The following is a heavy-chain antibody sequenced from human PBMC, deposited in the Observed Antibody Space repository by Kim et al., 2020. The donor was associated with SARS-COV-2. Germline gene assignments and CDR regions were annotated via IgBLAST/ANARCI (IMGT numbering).Heavy chain of an antibody. D-gene: IGHD2-8*01. CDR1: GFTFSRYW. V-gene: IGHV3-7*03. Sequence: GGSLRLSCVVSGFTFSRYWMTWGRQAPGKGLEWVANIHQDGSDKFYVDSVKGRFTISRDSAKNSLYLQMNNLRVEDTAVYYCARTNGYNDNWGQGILVTVSS. CDR3: ARTNGYNDN. J-gene: IGHJ4*02. CDR2: IHQDGSDK.